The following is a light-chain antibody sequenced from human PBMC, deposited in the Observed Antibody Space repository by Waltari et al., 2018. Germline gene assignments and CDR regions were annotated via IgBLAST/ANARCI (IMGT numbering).Light chain of an antibody. CDR2: DAF. CDR1: QDISNY. CDR3: QQYDHLPLT. V-gene: IGKV1-33*01. Sequence: DIQMTQSPSSLSASVGDRVTITCQARQDISNYLNWFQQKPGRAPKLLIFDAFTLESGVPSRFSGSVSVTHFTFTIYSLQPEDIATYYCQQYDHLPLTFGGGTKVEIK. J-gene: IGKJ4*01.